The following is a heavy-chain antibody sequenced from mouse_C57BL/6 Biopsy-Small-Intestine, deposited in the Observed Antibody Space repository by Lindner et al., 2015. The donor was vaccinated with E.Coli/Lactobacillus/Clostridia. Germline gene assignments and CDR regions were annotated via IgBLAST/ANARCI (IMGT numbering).Heavy chain of an antibody. Sequence: VQLQESGAELMKPGASVKLSCKATGYTFTAKWIEWVKQRPGHGLEWIGEILPGSGSTNYNEKFKDKATFTADASSNTAYMQLSSLTTEDSAIYYCARFPYYSDPYAMDYWGQGTSVTVSS. CDR2: ILPGSGST. J-gene: IGHJ4*01. CDR3: ARFPYYSDPYAMDY. D-gene: IGHD2-12*01. V-gene: IGHV1-9*01. CDR1: GYTFTAKW.